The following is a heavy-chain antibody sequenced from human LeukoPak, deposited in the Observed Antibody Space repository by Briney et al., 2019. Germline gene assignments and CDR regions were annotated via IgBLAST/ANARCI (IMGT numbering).Heavy chain of an antibody. J-gene: IGHJ4*02. V-gene: IGHV4-39*01. CDR1: GGSISSSTYY. CDR3: ARHCSTTSCYELEY. Sequence: NPSETLSLTCTVSGGSISSSTYYWAWVRQPPGKGLEWIASIYYSGTTYYNPSLKSRVTISVDTSKNQFSLKLSSVTAADTAVYYCARHCSTTSCYELEYWGQGTLVTVSS. D-gene: IGHD2-2*01. CDR2: IYYSGTT.